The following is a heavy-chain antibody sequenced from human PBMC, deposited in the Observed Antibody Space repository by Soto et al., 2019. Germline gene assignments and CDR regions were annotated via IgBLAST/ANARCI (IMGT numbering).Heavy chain of an antibody. CDR3: ATPTPLRGAMITNINFGF. J-gene: IGHJ4*02. V-gene: IGHV1-69*06. CDR1: GGTFSSYA. CDR2: IIPIFGTA. Sequence: SVKVSCKASGGTFSSYAISWVRQAPGQGLEWMGGIIPIFGTANYAQKFQGRVTMTEDTSTDTAYMELSSLRSEDTAVYYCATPTPLRGAMITNINFGFWGQGTPVTVSS. D-gene: IGHD3-10*01.